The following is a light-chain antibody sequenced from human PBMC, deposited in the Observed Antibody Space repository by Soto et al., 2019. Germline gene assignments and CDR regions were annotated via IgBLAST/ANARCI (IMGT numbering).Light chain of an antibody. CDR1: QSISGY. Sequence: DIQMTQSPSPLSASVGDRVSITCRASQSISGYLNWYQQRPGEAPKLLVFAATSLQSGVPTRFRGSGSGTVFTLTINRLRPEDFATYYCQQSYRTPATFGQGTRLEI. V-gene: IGKV1-39*01. CDR3: QQSYRTPAT. CDR2: AAT. J-gene: IGKJ5*01.